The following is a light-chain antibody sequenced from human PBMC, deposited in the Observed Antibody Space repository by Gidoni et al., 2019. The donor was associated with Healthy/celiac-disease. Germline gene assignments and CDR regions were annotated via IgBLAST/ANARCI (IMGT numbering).Light chain of an antibody. V-gene: IGKV3-20*01. Sequence: EIVFTQSPGTLSLSPGERATLSCRASQSVSSSYLAWYQQKPGQAPRLLVYGASSRATGIPDRFSGSGSGTDFTLTISRLEPEDFAVYYCQQLNTFXQXTKLEIK. CDR3: QQLNT. CDR2: GAS. J-gene: IGKJ2*01. CDR1: QSVSSSY.